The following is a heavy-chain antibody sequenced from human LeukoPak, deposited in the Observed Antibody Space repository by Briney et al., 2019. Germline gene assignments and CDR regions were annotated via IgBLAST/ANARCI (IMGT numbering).Heavy chain of an antibody. CDR1: GGSISSSSHF. Sequence: PSESLSLTCTVSGGSISSSSHFGGWLRQPPGKGLEGFGYINDSGSTYYNPSLKRPFTITVDTSKNQLRLKMSSVTAADTAVYYCGRDVVYYSSSGGISTDAFDIWGEGTMVTVSS. V-gene: IGHV4-39*06. J-gene: IGHJ3*02. CDR2: INDSGST. CDR3: GRDVVYYSSSGGISTDAFDI. D-gene: IGHD3-22*01.